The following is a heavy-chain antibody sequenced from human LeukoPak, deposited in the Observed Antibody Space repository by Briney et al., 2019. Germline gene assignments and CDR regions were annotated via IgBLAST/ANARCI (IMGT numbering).Heavy chain of an antibody. D-gene: IGHD5-12*01. Sequence: GGSLRLSCAASGFAFSNAWMSWVRQAPGKGLEWVGRIKTKTDGGTTDYAAPVKGRFTISRDDSKNTLYLQMNSLKTEDTAVYFCTGFETSGPDAFDIWGRGTMVTVSS. CDR1: GFAFSNAW. J-gene: IGHJ3*02. V-gene: IGHV3-15*01. CDR3: TGFETSGPDAFDI. CDR2: IKTKTDGGTT.